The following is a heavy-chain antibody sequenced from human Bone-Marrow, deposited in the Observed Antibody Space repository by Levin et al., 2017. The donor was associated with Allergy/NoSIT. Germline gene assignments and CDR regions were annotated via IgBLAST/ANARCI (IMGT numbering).Heavy chain of an antibody. Sequence: GGSLRLSCAASGFTVSSNYMSWVRQAPGKGLEWVSVIYSGTSTYYADSVKGRFTISRDNSKNTLYLQMNSLRAEDTAVYYCARDRWHSGYDDAFDIWGQGTMVTVSS. CDR1: GFTVSSNY. J-gene: IGHJ3*02. CDR2: IYSGTST. D-gene: IGHD5-12*01. CDR3: ARDRWHSGYDDAFDI. V-gene: IGHV3-66*01.